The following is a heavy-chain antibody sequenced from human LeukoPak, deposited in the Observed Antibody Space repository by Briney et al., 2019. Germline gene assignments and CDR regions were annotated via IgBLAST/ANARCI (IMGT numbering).Heavy chain of an antibody. D-gene: IGHD2-15*01. J-gene: IGHJ4*02. CDR1: GFTFSSYA. Sequence: GGSLRLSCAASGFTFSSYAMSWVRQAPGKGLEWVSAISGSGGSTYYADSVKGRFTISRDNSKNTLYLQMNSLRAEDTAVYYCARVLQGYCSGTSCAYSLDYWGQGTLVTVSS. CDR2: ISGSGGST. V-gene: IGHV3-23*01. CDR3: ARVLQGYCSGTSCAYSLDY.